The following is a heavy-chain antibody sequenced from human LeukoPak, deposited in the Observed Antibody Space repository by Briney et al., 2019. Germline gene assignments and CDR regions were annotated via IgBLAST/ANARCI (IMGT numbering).Heavy chain of an antibody. CDR2: IIPIFGTA. Sequence: SVKVSCKASGYTFTGYYMHWVRQAPGQGLEWMGRIIPIFGTANYAQKFQGRVTITTDESTSTAYMELSSLRSEDTAVYYCARDSHYGDYIFDYWGQGTLVTVSS. D-gene: IGHD4-17*01. CDR3: ARDSHYGDYIFDY. V-gene: IGHV1-69*05. J-gene: IGHJ4*02. CDR1: GYTFTGYY.